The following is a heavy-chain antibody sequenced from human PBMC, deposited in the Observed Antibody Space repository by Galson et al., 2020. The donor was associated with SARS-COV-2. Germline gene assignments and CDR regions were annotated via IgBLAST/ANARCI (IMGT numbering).Heavy chain of an antibody. CDR1: GGTFSSYA. D-gene: IGHD6-6*01. V-gene: IGHV1-69*13. CDR2: IIPIFGTA. CDR3: ARDCGSIAVCEYLDAFDI. J-gene: IGHJ3*02. Sequence: SVKVSCKASGGTFSSYAISWVRQAPGQGLEWMGGIIPIFGTANYAQKFHGRVTITADESTSTAYMELSSLRSEDTAVYYCARDCGSIAVCEYLDAFDIWGRGTMVTVSS.